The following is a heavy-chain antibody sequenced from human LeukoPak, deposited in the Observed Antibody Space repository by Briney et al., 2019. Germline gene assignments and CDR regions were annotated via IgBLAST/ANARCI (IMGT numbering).Heavy chain of an antibody. D-gene: IGHD6-13*01. V-gene: IGHV3-30*04. CDR2: ISYDGSNK. CDR1: GFTFSSYA. Sequence: GGSLRLSCAASGFTFSSYAMHWVRQAPGKELEWVAVISYDGSNKYYADSVKGRFTISRDNSKNTLYLQMNSLRAEDTAVYYCARVGFPGIAAAGTFDYWGQGTLVTVSS. J-gene: IGHJ4*02. CDR3: ARVGFPGIAAAGTFDY.